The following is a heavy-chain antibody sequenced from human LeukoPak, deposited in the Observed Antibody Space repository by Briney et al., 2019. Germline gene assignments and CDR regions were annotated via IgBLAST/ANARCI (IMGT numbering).Heavy chain of an antibody. J-gene: IGHJ4*02. CDR2: ISGSGGST. CDR3: AKDRVVVVRLLWY. D-gene: IGHD2-2*01. CDR1: GFTFSSYA. V-gene: IGHV3-23*01. Sequence: GESLKISCAASGFTFSSYAMSWVRQAPGKGLEWVSAISGSGGSTYYADSVKGRFTISRDNSKNTLYLQVNSLRAEDTAVYYCAKDRVVVVRLLWYWGQGTPVTVSS.